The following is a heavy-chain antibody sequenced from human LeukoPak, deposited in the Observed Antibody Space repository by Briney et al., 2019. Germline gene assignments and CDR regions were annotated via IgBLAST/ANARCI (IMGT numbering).Heavy chain of an antibody. D-gene: IGHD3-10*01. J-gene: IGHJ4*02. CDR3: VKVAKYYYGSETYYFFEH. V-gene: IGHV3-7*01. Sequence: GGSLRLSCAASGFTFDDYGMSWVRQLPGKGLEWVANINQDGTEKYYVDSVKGRFTISRDNAKNSLDLQMNSLRVEDTGIYYCVKVAKYYYGSETYYFFEHWGQGTPVTASS. CDR1: GFTFDDYG. CDR2: INQDGTEK.